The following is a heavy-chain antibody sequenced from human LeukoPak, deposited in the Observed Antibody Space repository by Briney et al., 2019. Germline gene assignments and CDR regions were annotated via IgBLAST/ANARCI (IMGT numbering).Heavy chain of an antibody. V-gene: IGHV1-69*13. Sequence: GASVKVSCKASGDTFNSYAFHWVRQAPGQGPEWMGGIIPIFGTANYAQKFQGRVTITADESTSTAYMELSSLRSEDPAVYYCARSVVVAATYYYYCGMDVWGQGTTVTVSS. CDR3: ARSVVVAATYYYYCGMDV. CDR2: IIPIFGTA. CDR1: GDTFNSYA. J-gene: IGHJ6*02. D-gene: IGHD2-15*01.